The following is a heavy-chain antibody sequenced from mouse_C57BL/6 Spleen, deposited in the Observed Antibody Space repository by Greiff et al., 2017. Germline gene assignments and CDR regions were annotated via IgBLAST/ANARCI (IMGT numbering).Heavy chain of an antibody. CDR1: GYTFTSYL. CDR2: IDPNSGGT. V-gene: IGHV1-72*01. J-gene: IGHJ3*01. D-gene: IGHD2-4*01. Sequence: VQLQQPGAELVKPGASVKLSCKASGYTFTSYLMPWVKQRPGRGLEWIGRIDPNSGGTKYNEKFKCQATLTVDKPSSTAYMQLSSLTSEDSAVDYCARWDDYDVGFAYWGQGTLVTVSA. CDR3: ARWDDYDVGFAY.